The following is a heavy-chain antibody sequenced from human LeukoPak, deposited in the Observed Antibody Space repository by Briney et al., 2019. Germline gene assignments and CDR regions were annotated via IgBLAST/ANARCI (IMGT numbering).Heavy chain of an antibody. V-gene: IGHV4-34*01. Sequence: SETLSLTCAVYGGSFSDYSWSWIRQPPAKGLEWIGEINHSGSTNYNPSLKSRVTVSLDTSKNQFSLKLSSVTAADTAVYYCATGQYTGYPTHWGQGTLVTVSS. CDR2: INHSGST. CDR1: GGSFSDYS. D-gene: IGHD5-12*01. J-gene: IGHJ4*02. CDR3: ATGQYTGYPTH.